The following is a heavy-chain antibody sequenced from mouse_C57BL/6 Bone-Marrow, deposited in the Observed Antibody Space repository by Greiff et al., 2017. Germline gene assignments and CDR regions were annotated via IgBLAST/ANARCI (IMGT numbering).Heavy chain of an antibody. Sequence: EVQLVESGGGLVQPGGSLKLSCAASGFTFSDYYMYWVRQTPEKRLEWVAYISNGGGSTYYPDTVKGRFTISRDNAKNTLYLQMSRLKSEDTAMYYCARHGAKVLYAMDYWGQGTSVTVSS. V-gene: IGHV5-12*01. CDR3: ARHGAKVLYAMDY. CDR1: GFTFSDYY. J-gene: IGHJ4*01. CDR2: ISNGGGST. D-gene: IGHD3-1*01.